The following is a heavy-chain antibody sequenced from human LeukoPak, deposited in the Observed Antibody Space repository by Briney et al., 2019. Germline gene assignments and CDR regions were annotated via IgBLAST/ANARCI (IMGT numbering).Heavy chain of an antibody. Sequence: PSETLSLTCAVYGGSFSPYYWSWIRQSPDKGLEWIGEINHSRSTNYNPSLKSRVTISVDTSKNQFSLKLSSVTAADTAVYYCARSSAGTTWSFDCWGQGTLVTVSS. CDR3: ARSSAGTTWSFDC. CDR1: GGSFSPYY. CDR2: INHSRST. V-gene: IGHV4-34*01. D-gene: IGHD1-7*01. J-gene: IGHJ4*02.